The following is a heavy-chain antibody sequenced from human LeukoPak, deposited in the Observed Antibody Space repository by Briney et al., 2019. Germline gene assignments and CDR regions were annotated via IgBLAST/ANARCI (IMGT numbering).Heavy chain of an antibody. Sequence: PGGSLRLSCAASGFTFDDYGMSWVRQAPGKGLEWVSDINWNGGSTGYADSVKGRFTISRDNAKNSLYLQMNSLGAEDTALYYCARDSSSSYYYYYYYMDVWGKGTTVTVSS. CDR2: INWNGGST. J-gene: IGHJ6*03. D-gene: IGHD6-6*01. CDR1: GFTFDDYG. V-gene: IGHV3-20*04. CDR3: ARDSSSSYYYYYYYMDV.